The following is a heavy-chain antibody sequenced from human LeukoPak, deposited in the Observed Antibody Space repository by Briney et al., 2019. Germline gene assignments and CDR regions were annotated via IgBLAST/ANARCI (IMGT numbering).Heavy chain of an antibody. J-gene: IGHJ2*01. CDR3: AKSTYYYGSGEGSNYWYFDL. CDR2: IIPIFGTA. D-gene: IGHD3-10*01. V-gene: IGHV1-69*01. Sequence: SVKVSCKASGGTFSSCAISWVRQAPGQGLEWMGGIIPIFGTANYAQKFQGRVTITADESTSTAYMELSSLRSEDTALYYCAKSTYYYGSGEGSNYWYFDLWGRGTLVTVSS. CDR1: GGTFSSCA.